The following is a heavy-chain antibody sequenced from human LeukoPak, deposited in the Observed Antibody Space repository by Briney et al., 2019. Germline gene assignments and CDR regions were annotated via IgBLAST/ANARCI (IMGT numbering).Heavy chain of an antibody. D-gene: IGHD4-17*01. V-gene: IGHV3-21*06. CDR3: ARDMTTTTTCYLHH. J-gene: IGHJ1*01. CDR2: ISRSSNHI. Sequence: PGRSLRLSCASSGFTFRTYSMNWVRQAPGKGLEWVSSISRSSNHIYYADSVKSRFSISRDDAKNSLVLQMNGLRAEDTAVYYCARDMTTTTTCYLHHWGQGTLVTVSS. CDR1: GFTFRTYS.